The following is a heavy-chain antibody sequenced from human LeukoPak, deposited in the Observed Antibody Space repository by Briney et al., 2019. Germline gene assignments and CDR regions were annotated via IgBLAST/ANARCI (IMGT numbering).Heavy chain of an antibody. Sequence: PSETLSLTCAVYGGSFSGYYWSWIRQPPGKGLEWIGEINHSGSTNYNPSLKSRVTISVDTSKNQFSLKLSSVTAADTAVYYCARGLLIAASYYYGSGSYYSPPLHWFDPWGQGTLVTVSS. V-gene: IGHV4-34*01. CDR2: INHSGST. CDR3: ARGLLIAASYYYGSGSYYSPPLHWFDP. CDR1: GGSFSGYY. D-gene: IGHD3-10*01. J-gene: IGHJ5*02.